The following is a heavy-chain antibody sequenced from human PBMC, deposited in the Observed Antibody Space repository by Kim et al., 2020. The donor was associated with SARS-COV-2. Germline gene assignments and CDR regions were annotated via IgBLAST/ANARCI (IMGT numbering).Heavy chain of an antibody. D-gene: IGHD3-10*01. J-gene: IGHJ4*02. CDR3: ARQRHGSGRPFDY. V-gene: IGHV4-39*01. Sequence: YTPSLKSRVTISVDTSKNQFSLKLSSVTAADTAVYYCARQRHGSGRPFDYWGQGTLVTVSS.